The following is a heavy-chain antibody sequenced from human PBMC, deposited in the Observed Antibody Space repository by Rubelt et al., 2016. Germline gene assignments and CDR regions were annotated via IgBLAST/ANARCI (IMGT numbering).Heavy chain of an antibody. CDR3: ARGMYSSSWFAI. D-gene: IGHD6-13*01. V-gene: IGHV4-39*07. Sequence: QLQLQESGPGLVKPSETLSLTCSVSGGSISGSSYYWGWIRQPPGKGLEWIGSIFYSGSTNYNPSLKSRVTISVDKSKNQFSLNLSSGTAADTAVYYCARGMYSSSWFAIWGQGTMVTVSS. CDR2: IFYSGST. J-gene: IGHJ3*02. CDR1: GGSISGSSYY.